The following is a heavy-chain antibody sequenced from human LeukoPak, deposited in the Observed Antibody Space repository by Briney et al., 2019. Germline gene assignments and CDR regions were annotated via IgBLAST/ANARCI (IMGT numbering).Heavy chain of an antibody. V-gene: IGHV4-34*01. CDR3: ARALRDVVVPAARGYGMDV. J-gene: IGHJ6*04. Sequence: SETLSLTCVVYGGSFSGYYWSWIRQPPGKGLEWIGEINHSGSTNYNPSLKSRVTISVDTSKNQFSLKLSSVTAADTAVYYCARALRDVVVPAARGYGMDVWGKGTTVTVSS. CDR1: GGSFSGYY. D-gene: IGHD2-2*01. CDR2: INHSGST.